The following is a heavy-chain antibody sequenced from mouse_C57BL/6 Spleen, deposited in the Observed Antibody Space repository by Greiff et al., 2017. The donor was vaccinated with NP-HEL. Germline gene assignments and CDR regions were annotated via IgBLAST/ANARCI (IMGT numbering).Heavy chain of an antibody. Sequence: EVQLVESGGGLVKPGGSLKLSCAASGFTFSDYGMHWVRQAPEKGLEWVAYISSGSSTIYYADTVKGRFTISRDNAKNTLFLQMTRLRSEDTAMYYCARWGLLRGYFDYWGQGTTLTVSS. D-gene: IGHD2-3*01. V-gene: IGHV5-17*01. CDR3: ARWGLLRGYFDY. CDR1: GFTFSDYG. J-gene: IGHJ2*01. CDR2: ISSGSSTI.